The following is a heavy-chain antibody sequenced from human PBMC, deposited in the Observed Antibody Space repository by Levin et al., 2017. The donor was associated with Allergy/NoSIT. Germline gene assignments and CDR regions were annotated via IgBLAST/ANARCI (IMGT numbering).Heavy chain of an antibody. J-gene: IGHJ2*01. Sequence: PGGSLRLSCAASGFTFSSYGMHWVRQAPGKGLEWVAVIWYDGSNKYYADSVKGRFTISRDNSKNTLYLQMNSLRAEDTAVYYCARDKGIAAPFDLWGRGTLVTVSS. D-gene: IGHD6-13*01. CDR2: IWYDGSNK. CDR1: GFTFSSYG. CDR3: ARDKGIAAPFDL. V-gene: IGHV3-33*01.